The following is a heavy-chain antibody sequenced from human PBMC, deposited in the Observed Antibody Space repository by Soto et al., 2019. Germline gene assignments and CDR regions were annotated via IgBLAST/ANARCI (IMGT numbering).Heavy chain of an antibody. CDR2: ISSSSSYI. CDR1: GFTFSSYS. Sequence: GGSLRLSCAASGFTFSSYSMNWVRQAPGKGLEWVSSISSSSSYIYYADSVKGRFTISRDNAKNSLYLQMNSLRAEDTAVYYCARDTPHYDILTGYSPSDYYYYGMDVWGQGTTVTVSS. J-gene: IGHJ6*02. CDR3: ARDTPHYDILTGYSPSDYYYYGMDV. D-gene: IGHD3-9*01. V-gene: IGHV3-21*01.